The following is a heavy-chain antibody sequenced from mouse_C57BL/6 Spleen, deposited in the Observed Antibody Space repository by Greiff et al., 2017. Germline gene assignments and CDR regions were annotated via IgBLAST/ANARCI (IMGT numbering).Heavy chain of an antibody. V-gene: IGHV5-4*01. CDR1: GFTFSSYA. CDR2: ISDGGSYT. D-gene: IGHD1-1*01. CDR3: AREGYGSLYAMDY. J-gene: IGHJ4*01. Sequence: EVHLVESGGGLVKPGGSLKLSCAASGFTFSSYAMSWVRQTPEKRLEWVATISDGGSYTYYPDNVKGRFTISRDNAKNNLYLQMSHLKSEDTAMYYCAREGYGSLYAMDYWGQGTSVTVSS.